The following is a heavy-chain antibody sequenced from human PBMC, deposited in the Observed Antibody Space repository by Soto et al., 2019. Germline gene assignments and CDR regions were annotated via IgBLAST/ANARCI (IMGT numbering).Heavy chain of an antibody. CDR3: ARTPTYSSSSNYYMDV. D-gene: IGHD6-6*01. J-gene: IGHJ6*03. CDR2: IYPGDSDT. V-gene: IGHV5-51*01. CDR1: GYKFTSYW. Sequence: PGESLKISCKGSGYKFTSYWIGWVRQIPGKGLEWMGIIYPGDSDTRYSPSFQGQVTISADKSISTAYLQWSSLKASDTAMYYCARTPTYSSSSNYYMDVWGKGTTVTVSS.